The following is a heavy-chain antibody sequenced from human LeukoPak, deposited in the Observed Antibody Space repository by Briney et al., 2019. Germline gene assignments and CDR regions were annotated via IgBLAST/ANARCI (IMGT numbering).Heavy chain of an antibody. V-gene: IGHV3-21*01. J-gene: IGHJ6*03. CDR1: GFTFSSYS. CDR2: ISSSSSYI. CDR3: ARAPDYFYYYMDV. Sequence: PGGSLRLSCAASGFTFSSYSMNWVRQAPGKGLEWVSSISSSSSYIYYADSVKGRFTISRDNAKNSLYLQMNGLRAEDTAVYYCARAPDYFYYYMDVWGKGTTVTVSS.